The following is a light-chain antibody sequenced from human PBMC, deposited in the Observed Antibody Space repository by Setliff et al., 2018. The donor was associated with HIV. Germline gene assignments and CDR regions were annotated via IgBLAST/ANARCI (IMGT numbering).Light chain of an antibody. Sequence: QSVLTQPASVSGSPGQSITISCTGTSSDVGTYNFVSWYQQHPGKAPKLMIYEGSKRPSGVSNRFFGSKSGYTASLTISGLQAEDEADYYCSPYTTSSTFVFGTGTKVTVL. J-gene: IGLJ1*01. CDR3: SPYTTSSTFV. V-gene: IGLV2-14*02. CDR1: SSDVGTYNF. CDR2: EGS.